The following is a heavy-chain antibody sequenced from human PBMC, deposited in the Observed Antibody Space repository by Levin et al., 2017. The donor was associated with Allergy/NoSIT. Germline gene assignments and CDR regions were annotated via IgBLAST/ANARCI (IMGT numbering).Heavy chain of an antibody. CDR1: GFTFSSYS. J-gene: IGHJ5*02. CDR2: ISSSSSYI. Sequence: GGSLRLSCAASGFTFSSYSMNWVRQAPGKGLEWVSSISSSSSYIYYADSVKGRFTISRDNAKNSLYLQMNSLRAEDTAVYYCARDPGTYCSGGSCYNWFDPWGQGTLVTVSS. V-gene: IGHV3-21*01. CDR3: ARDPGTYCSGGSCYNWFDP. D-gene: IGHD2-15*01.